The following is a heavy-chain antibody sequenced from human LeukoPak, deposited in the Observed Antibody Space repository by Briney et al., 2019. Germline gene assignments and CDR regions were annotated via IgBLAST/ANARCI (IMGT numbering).Heavy chain of an antibody. CDR3: ARQGIAVAGFDY. V-gene: IGHV4-59*08. CDR2: IYYSGST. D-gene: IGHD6-19*01. CDR1: GGSISSYY. Sequence: SEALSLTCTVSGGSISSYYWSWIRQPPGKGLEWIGYIYYSGSTNYNPSLKSRVTISVDTSKNQFSLKLSSVTAADTAVYYCARQGIAVAGFDYWGQGTLVTVSS. J-gene: IGHJ4*02.